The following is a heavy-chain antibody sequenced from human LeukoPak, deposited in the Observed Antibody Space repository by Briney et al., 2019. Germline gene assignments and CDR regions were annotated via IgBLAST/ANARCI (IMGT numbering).Heavy chain of an antibody. CDR2: IRYDGSNK. D-gene: IGHD4-11*01. J-gene: IGHJ4*02. CDR3: AKDSSTTPTEGLPSDY. CDR1: GFTFSSYG. Sequence: PGRSLRLSCAASGFTFSSYGMHWVRQAPGKGLEWVAFIRYDGSNKYYADSVKGRFTISRDNSKNTLYLQMNSLRAEDTAVYYCAKDSSTTPTEGLPSDYWGQGTLVTVSS. V-gene: IGHV3-30*02.